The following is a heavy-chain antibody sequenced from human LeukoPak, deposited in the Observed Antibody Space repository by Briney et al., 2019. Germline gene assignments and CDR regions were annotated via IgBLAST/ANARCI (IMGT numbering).Heavy chain of an antibody. D-gene: IGHD2-2*01. CDR3: AGSRTSCYTNWFDP. V-gene: IGHV4-4*07. CDR2: IYTSGST. Sequence: PSETLSLTCTVSGGSISSYYWSWIRQPAGKGLEWIGRIYTSGSTNYNPSLKSRVTMSVDTSKNQFSLKLSSVTAADTAVYYCAGSRTSCYTNWFDPWGQGTLVTVSS. J-gene: IGHJ5*02. CDR1: GGSISSYY.